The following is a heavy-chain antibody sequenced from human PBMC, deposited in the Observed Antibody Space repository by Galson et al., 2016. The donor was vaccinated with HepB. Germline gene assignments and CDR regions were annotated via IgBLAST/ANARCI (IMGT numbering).Heavy chain of an antibody. Sequence: PALVKPTQTLTLTCTFSGFSLSTSGVGVGVGWIRQPPGKALEWLTFIFWDDDTRFSPSLSSRLTISKDTSKNHVVLTMTNMDPVDTATYYCVHRRCRRGNCRNVMDVWGPGTTVTVSS. CDR3: VHRRCRRGNCRNVMDV. CDR1: GFSLSTSGVG. D-gene: IGHD2-15*01. J-gene: IGHJ6*02. CDR2: IFWDDDT. V-gene: IGHV2-5*02.